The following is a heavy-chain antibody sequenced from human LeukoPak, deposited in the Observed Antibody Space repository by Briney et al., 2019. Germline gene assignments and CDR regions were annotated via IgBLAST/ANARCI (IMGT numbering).Heavy chain of an antibody. CDR3: AREPYYYDSSVNGDY. CDR1: GSSITAFY. D-gene: IGHD3-22*01. V-gene: IGHV4-59*12. CDR2: FQYGGNS. J-gene: IGHJ4*02. Sequence: SETLSLTCNVSGSSITAFYWSWIRQSPGKGLEWIGSFQYGGNSKYNPSLKSRVAMSVDTSKRQLSLRLTSVTAADTAVYYCAREPYYYDSSVNGDYWGQGTLVTVSS.